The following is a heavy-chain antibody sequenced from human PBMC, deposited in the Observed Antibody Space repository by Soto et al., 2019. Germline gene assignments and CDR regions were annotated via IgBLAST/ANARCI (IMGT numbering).Heavy chain of an antibody. CDR3: ARDRPKGLQGSASNYYYGMDV. CDR2: IYYSGST. D-gene: IGHD3-10*01. V-gene: IGHV4-31*03. J-gene: IGHJ6*02. CDR1: GGSISSGGYY. Sequence: QVQLQESGPGLVKPSQTLSLTCTVSGGSISSGGYYWSWIRQHPGKGLEWIGFIYYSGSTYYNPSLKSRVTISVDTSNNQCSLKLSSVTAAATAVYYCARDRPKGLQGSASNYYYGMDVWGQGTTVTVSS.